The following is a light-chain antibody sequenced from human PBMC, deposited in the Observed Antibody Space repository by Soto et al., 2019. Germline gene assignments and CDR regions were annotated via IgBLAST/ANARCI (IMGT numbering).Light chain of an antibody. CDR1: QSVSSSY. J-gene: IGKJ1*01. CDR2: GAS. CDR3: QQYGSSPPT. Sequence: EIVLTQSPGTLSLSPGERATLSCRASQSVSSSYLAWYQQKPGQAPRLLIYGASSRATGIPDSFSGSGSGTDFNLTISRLEPDDFAVYYCQQYGSSPPTFGQGTKVEIK. V-gene: IGKV3-20*01.